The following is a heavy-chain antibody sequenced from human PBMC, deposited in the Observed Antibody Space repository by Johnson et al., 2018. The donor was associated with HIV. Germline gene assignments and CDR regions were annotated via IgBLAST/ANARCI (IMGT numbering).Heavy chain of an antibody. D-gene: IGHD5-24*01. J-gene: IGHJ3*02. V-gene: IGHV3-66*01. CDR3: ARACRDGYTCDAFDI. CDR1: GFTFSSNY. Sequence: EVQLMESGGGVVQPGRSLRLSCAASGFTFSSNYMSWVRQAPGKGLEWVSVVYSGGSTYYADSVKGRFTISRDNSKNTLYLQMNSLRAEDTAVYYCARACRDGYTCDAFDIWGQGTMVTVSS. CDR2: VYSGGST.